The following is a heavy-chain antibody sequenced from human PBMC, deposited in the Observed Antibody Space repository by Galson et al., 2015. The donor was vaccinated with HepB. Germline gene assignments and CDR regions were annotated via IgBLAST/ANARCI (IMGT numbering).Heavy chain of an antibody. CDR3: ARDLSTGKSRGWCDY. CDR2: MWYDGSKG. V-gene: IGHV3-33*01. CDR1: GFSFGIHA. D-gene: IGHD6-19*01. J-gene: IGHJ4*02. Sequence: SLRLSCAASGFSFGIHAIHWVRQAPGKGLEWVAVMWYDGSKGYYRDSVKGRFTVSRDNSKSTLYLQMNSLRAEDTAIYYCARDLSTGKSRGWCDYWGQGPLVPV.